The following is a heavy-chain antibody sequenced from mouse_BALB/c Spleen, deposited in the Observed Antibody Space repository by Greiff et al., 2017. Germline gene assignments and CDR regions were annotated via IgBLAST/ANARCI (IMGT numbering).Heavy chain of an antibody. D-gene: IGHD2-14*01. CDR2: IWAGGST. V-gene: IGHV2-9*02. CDR1: GFSLTSYG. CDR3: ARDYRYDVGYAMDY. Sequence: VQLQESGPGLVAPSQSLSITCTVSGFSLTSYGVHWVRQPPGKGLEWLGVIWAGGSTNYNSALMSRLSISKDNSKSQVFLKMNSLQTDDTAMYYCARDYRYDVGYAMDYWGQGTSVTVSS. J-gene: IGHJ4*01.